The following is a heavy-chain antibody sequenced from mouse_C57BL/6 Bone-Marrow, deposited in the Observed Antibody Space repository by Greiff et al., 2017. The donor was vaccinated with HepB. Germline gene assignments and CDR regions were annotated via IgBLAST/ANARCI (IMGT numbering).Heavy chain of an antibody. CDR1: GYTFTDYY. V-gene: IGHV1-76*01. J-gene: IGHJ4*01. CDR2: IYPGSGNT. CDR3: ARYYYYYYAMDY. D-gene: IGHD1-1*01. Sequence: VQLQESGAELVRPGASVKLSCKASGYTFTDYYINWVKQRPGQGLEWIARIYPGSGNTYYNEKFKGKATLTAEKSSSTAYMQLSSLTSEDSAVYFCARYYYYYYAMDYWGQGTSVTVSS.